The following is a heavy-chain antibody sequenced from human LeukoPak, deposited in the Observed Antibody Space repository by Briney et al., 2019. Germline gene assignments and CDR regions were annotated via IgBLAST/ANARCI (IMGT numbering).Heavy chain of an antibody. CDR2: ISAFNGNT. V-gene: IGHV1-18*01. D-gene: IGHD1-1*01. CDR1: GGAFSSYG. Sequence: SETVSCKASGGAFSSYGISWVRQAPGQGLEWMGWISAFNGNTNYAQKLQGRVTMTTDTSTSTAYMELRSLRSDDTAVYYCARANLPGANPLLHGFDPWGQGTLVTVSS. J-gene: IGHJ5*02. CDR3: ARANLPGANPLLHGFDP.